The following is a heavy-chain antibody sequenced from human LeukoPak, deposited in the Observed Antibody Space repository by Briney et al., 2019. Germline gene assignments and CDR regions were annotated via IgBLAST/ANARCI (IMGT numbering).Heavy chain of an antibody. CDR1: GFSLTTSGVG. J-gene: IGHJ4*02. V-gene: IGHV2-5*02. CDR2: IYWDNDK. D-gene: IGHD3-3*01. CDR3: AHRLPSGSPWPFGYFDF. Sequence: SGPTLVNPTQTLTLTCTFSGFSLTTSGVGVGWIRQAPGEALEWLSVIYWDNDKRCSPSLKTRLTITKDTSRNQVVLTMTDMDPVDTATYYCAHRLPSGSPWPFGYFDFWGQGILVTVSS.